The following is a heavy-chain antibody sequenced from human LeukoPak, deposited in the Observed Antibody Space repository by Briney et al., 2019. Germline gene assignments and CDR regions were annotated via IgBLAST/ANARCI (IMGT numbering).Heavy chain of an antibody. CDR3: ARLDVAADDSIAFDI. CDR2: IYYSGST. Sequence: SETLSLTCTVSGGSISSSSYYWGWIRQPPGKGLEWIGSIYYSGSTYYNPSLKSRVTISVDTSKNQFSLKLSSVTAADTAVYYCARLDVAADDSIAFDIWGQGTMVTVSS. CDR1: GGSISSSSYY. V-gene: IGHV4-39*01. D-gene: IGHD3-22*01. J-gene: IGHJ3*02.